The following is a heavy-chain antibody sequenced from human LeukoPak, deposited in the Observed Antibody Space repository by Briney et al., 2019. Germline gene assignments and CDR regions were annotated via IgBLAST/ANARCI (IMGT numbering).Heavy chain of an antibody. J-gene: IGHJ5*02. CDR1: GYTSTGYY. CDR3: ARDHSYCSSTSCYHWFDP. CDR2: INPNSGGT. V-gene: IGHV1-2*06. D-gene: IGHD2-2*01. Sequence: ASVKVSCKASGYTSTGYYMHCVRQAPGQGLEWMGRINPNSGGTNYAQKFQGRVTMTRDTSISTAYMELSRLRSDDTAVYYCARDHSYCSSTSCYHWFDPWGQGTLVTVSS.